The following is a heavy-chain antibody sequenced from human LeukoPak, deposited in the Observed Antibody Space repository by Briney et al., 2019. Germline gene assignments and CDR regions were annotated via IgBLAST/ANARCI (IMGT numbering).Heavy chain of an antibody. J-gene: IGHJ4*02. V-gene: IGHV4-61*02. CDR1: GGSTSSGSYY. Sequence: SQTLSLACTVSGGSTSSGSYYWSWIRQPAGKGLEWIGRIYTSGSTNYNPSLKSRVTISVDPSKNQFSLKLSSVTSVHTAVYYCASNGHYYDSSGLSYWGQGTLVTVSS. CDR3: ASNGHYYDSSGLSY. D-gene: IGHD3-22*01. CDR2: IYTSGST.